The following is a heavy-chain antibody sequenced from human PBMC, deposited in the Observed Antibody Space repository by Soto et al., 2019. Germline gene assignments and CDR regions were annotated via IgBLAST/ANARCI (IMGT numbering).Heavy chain of an antibody. V-gene: IGHV3-48*02. D-gene: IGHD3-22*01. CDR1: GFTFSNYA. Sequence: EVHLVESGGGLVQPGGSLRVSCAASGFTFSNYAMNWVRQAPGKGLEWVSYISIGSGSIFYAGSVKGRFTISRDDAKNSLSLQMHALRDEDTAVYYCVRDDRWAFDFWCQGTRVTVSS. CDR2: ISIGSGSI. J-gene: IGHJ3*01. CDR3: VRDDRWAFDF.